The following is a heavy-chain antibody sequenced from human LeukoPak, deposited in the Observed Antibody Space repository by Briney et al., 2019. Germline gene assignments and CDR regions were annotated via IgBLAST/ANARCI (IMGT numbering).Heavy chain of an antibody. CDR2: IKRKIDGGTP. Sequence: GGSLRLSCAASGFTFNNAWMSWVRQAPGKGLEWVGRIKRKIDGGTPEYAAPVKGRFTISRDDSKNTLYLQMNSLKTEDTAVYYCTTHRIAVAGTAGHWGQGTLVTVSS. CDR3: TTHRIAVAGTAGH. J-gene: IGHJ4*02. V-gene: IGHV3-15*01. CDR1: GFTFNNAW. D-gene: IGHD6-19*01.